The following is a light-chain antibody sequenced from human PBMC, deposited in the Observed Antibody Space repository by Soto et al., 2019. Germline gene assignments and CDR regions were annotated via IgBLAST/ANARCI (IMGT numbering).Light chain of an antibody. CDR1: QGISNF. CDR2: AAS. J-gene: IGKJ5*01. CDR3: QQYGSSPIT. V-gene: IGKV1-9*01. Sequence: IQLTPSPSSLCASVGARVTITCRASQGISNFLAWYQQKPGKAPKLLIYAASTLQSGVPSRFSGSGSGTDFTLTISSLQPEDFAVYYCQQYGSSPITFGQGTRLEIK.